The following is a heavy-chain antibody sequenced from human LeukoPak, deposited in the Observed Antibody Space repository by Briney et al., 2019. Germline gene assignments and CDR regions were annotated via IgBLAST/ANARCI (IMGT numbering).Heavy chain of an antibody. V-gene: IGHV3-23*01. Sequence: GGSLRLSCAASGFTFSSYAMSWVRQAPGKGLEWVSAISGSGGSTYYADSVKGRFTISRDNSKNTLYLQMNSLRAEDTAVYYCTKVSLGWGGYYFDYWGQGTLVTVSS. CDR2: ISGSGGST. J-gene: IGHJ4*02. CDR3: TKVSLGWGGYYFDY. CDR1: GFTFSSYA. D-gene: IGHD3-16*01.